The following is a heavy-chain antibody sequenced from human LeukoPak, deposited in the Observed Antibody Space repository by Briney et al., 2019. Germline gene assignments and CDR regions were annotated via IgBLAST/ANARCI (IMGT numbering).Heavy chain of an antibody. J-gene: IGHJ6*03. CDR1: GFTFSGSA. Sequence: PGGSLRLSCAASGFTFSGSAIHWVRQASGKGLGWVGRIRSKADYAASVKGKFTISRDDSKNTAYLQMNSLKTEDTAVYYCSRSSSRNFGVVIKSYYYYMDVWGKGTTVTVSS. D-gene: IGHD3-3*01. V-gene: IGHV3-73*01. CDR3: SRSSSRNFGVVIKSYYYYMDV. CDR2: IRSKAD.